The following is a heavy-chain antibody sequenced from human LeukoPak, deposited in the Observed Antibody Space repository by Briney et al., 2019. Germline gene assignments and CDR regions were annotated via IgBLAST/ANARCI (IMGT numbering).Heavy chain of an antibody. CDR2: ISSNGGNT. Sequence: PGGSLRLSCEVSGFTFSDFAMHWVRHAPGKGLEHLSAISSNGGNTCYANFVKDRVTISRDNSKNTLYLQMGSLRGEDMAVYYCARSQGDILTGPIYYGLDVWGQGTTVTVSS. D-gene: IGHD3-9*01. CDR3: ARSQGDILTGPIYYGLDV. J-gene: IGHJ6*02. V-gene: IGHV3-64*01. CDR1: GFTFSDFA.